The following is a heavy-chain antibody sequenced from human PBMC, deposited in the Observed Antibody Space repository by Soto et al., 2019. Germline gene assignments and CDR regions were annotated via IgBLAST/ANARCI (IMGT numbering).Heavy chain of an antibody. Sequence: QVQLQESGPGLVKPSETLSLTCTVSGGSISSYYWRWIRQPAGKGLAWIGRIYTSGSTNYNPSLKSPVAMSVDTDQNQFALTLSAVTAADTAVYYCARVEEVYSGGNSLAFDIWGQGTMVTVSS. CDR1: GGSISSYY. V-gene: IGHV4-4*07. CDR3: ARVEEVYSGGNSLAFDI. CDR2: IYTSGST. J-gene: IGHJ3*02. D-gene: IGHD2-15*01.